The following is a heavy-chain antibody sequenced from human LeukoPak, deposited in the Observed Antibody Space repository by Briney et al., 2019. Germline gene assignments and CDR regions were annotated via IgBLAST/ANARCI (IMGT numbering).Heavy chain of an antibody. V-gene: IGHV3-48*01. J-gene: IGHJ5*02. D-gene: IGHD6-19*01. CDR3: ARGSEPRYSSGWVPDWFDP. CDR2: ISSSSSTI. CDR1: GFTFSSYS. Sequence: GGSLRLSCAASGFTFSSYSMNWVRQAPGKGLEWVSYISSSSSTIYYADSVKGRFTISRDNAKNSLYLQMNSLRAEDTAVYYCARGSEPRYSSGWVPDWFDPWGQGTLVTVSS.